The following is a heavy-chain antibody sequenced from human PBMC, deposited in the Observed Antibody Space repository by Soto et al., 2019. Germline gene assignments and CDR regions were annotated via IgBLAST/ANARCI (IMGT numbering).Heavy chain of an antibody. D-gene: IGHD6-13*01. CDR2: IYYSGST. Sequence: LSLTCTVSGGSISSGDYYWSWIRQPPGKGLEWIGYIYYSGSTYYNPSLKSRVTISVDTSKNQFSLKLSSVTAADTAVYYCAREGIAAADAQYNWFDPWGQGTLVTVSS. J-gene: IGHJ5*02. V-gene: IGHV4-30-4*01. CDR3: AREGIAAADAQYNWFDP. CDR1: GGSISSGDYY.